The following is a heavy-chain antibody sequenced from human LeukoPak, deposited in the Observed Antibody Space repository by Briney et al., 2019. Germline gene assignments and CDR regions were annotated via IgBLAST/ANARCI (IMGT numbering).Heavy chain of an antibody. D-gene: IGHD3-16*01. Sequence: GGSLRLSCAASGFTFDDYAMHWVRQAPGKGLEWVSGISWNSGSIGYADSVKGRFTISRDNAKNSLYLQMNSLRAEDAALYYCAKGADDEGLGLDYWGQGTLVTVSS. CDR1: GFTFDDYA. CDR3: AKGADDEGLGLDY. J-gene: IGHJ4*02. V-gene: IGHV3-9*01. CDR2: ISWNSGSI.